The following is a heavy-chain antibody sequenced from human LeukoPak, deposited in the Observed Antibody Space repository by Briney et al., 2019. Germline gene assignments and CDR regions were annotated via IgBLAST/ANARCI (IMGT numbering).Heavy chain of an antibody. CDR3: ARDRGDYWFDP. Sequence: PSETLSLTCTVSGDSLSSSAYYWAWIRQPPGKGLESIGCIYYTGSAYYNPSLKSRVTISIDTSKSQFSLILNSVTAADTAVYYCARDRGDYWFDPWGLGTLVTVSS. D-gene: IGHD2-21*02. CDR2: IYYTGSA. CDR1: GDSLSSSAYY. J-gene: IGHJ5*02. V-gene: IGHV4-39*07.